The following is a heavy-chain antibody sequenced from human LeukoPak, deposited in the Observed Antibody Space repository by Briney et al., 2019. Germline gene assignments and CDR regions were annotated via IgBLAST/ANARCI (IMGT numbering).Heavy chain of an antibody. Sequence: ASVKVSCKASGYTFITYGISWVRQAPGQGLEWMGWMNPNSGNTGYAQKFQGRVTITRNTSISTAYMELSSLRSEDTAVYYCARGAGSCTSTSCSLGYWGQGTLVTVSS. CDR3: ARGAGSCTSTSCSLGY. CDR2: MNPNSGNT. V-gene: IGHV1-8*03. CDR1: GYTFITYG. D-gene: IGHD2-2*01. J-gene: IGHJ4*02.